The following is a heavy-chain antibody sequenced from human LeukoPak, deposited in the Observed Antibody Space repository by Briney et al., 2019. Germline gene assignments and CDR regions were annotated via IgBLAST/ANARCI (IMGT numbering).Heavy chain of an antibody. CDR2: ISGSGGST. Sequence: PGGSLRLSCAASGFTFSSYTLNWVRQAPGKGLEWVSAISGSGGSTYYADSVKGRFTISRDNSKNTLYLQMNRLRAEDTAVYYCTKGGGSSWSWTDYWGQGTLVTVSS. V-gene: IGHV3-23*01. J-gene: IGHJ4*02. CDR3: TKGGGSSWSWTDY. D-gene: IGHD6-13*01. CDR1: GFTFSSYT.